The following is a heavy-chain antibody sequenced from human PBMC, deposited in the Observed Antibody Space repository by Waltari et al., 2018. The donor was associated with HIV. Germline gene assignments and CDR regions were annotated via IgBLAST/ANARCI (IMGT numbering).Heavy chain of an antibody. CDR2: SNTNTAKP. CDR1: GYSFTKYG. V-gene: IGHV7-4-1*01. J-gene: IGHJ5*02. Sequence: QVQLVQSGSELKKPGASVKVSCKGSGYSFTKYGINWVRQAPGEGLEWRGWSNTNTAKPTYAQDFTGRFVFSSDTSSYTAYLEIHSLRSEDTAIYYCARDPPTTYYYDTHNRGWFDPCGQGTLVTVSS. CDR3: ARDPPTTYYYDTHNRGWFDP. D-gene: IGHD3-22*01.